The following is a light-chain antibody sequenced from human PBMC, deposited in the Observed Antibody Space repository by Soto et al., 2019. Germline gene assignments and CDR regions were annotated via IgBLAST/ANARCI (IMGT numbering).Light chain of an antibody. CDR1: ETVSSY. CDR2: DAS. V-gene: IGKV3-11*01. CDR3: LHRVNWPLT. J-gene: IGKJ5*01. Sequence: DIAFTQFPVTLSLSPGDRATLSCRASETVSSYLLWYQQKPGQDPRLVIYDASKRATGIPARFSGSGSETDFTLTISSLEPEDVGVYYCLHRVNWPLTFGQGTRLE.